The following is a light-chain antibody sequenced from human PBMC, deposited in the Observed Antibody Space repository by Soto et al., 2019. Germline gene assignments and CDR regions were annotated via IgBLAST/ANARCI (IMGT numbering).Light chain of an antibody. CDR3: QQYNDWPRT. CDR2: GSS. V-gene: IGKV3-15*01. CDR1: QLFSSN. Sequence: EIVMPQSPATLSVSPGESVTLSRRASQLFSSNLAWYQRRPGQAPRLLIYGSSTRATGVPPRFSGSASGTEFTLTISSLQSEDFGVYYCQQYNDWPRTFGQGTRLEIK. J-gene: IGKJ5*01.